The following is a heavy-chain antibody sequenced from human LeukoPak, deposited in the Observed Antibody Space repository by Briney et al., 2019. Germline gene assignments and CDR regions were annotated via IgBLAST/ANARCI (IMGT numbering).Heavy chain of an antibody. Sequence: GGSLRLSCAASRFTFSSYSMNWVRQAPGKGLEWVSYISSSSSTIYYADSVKGRFTISRDNAKNSLYLQMNSLRAEDTAVYYCARVSGYDFWSGYYGNWFDPWGQGTLVTVSS. CDR3: ARVSGYDFWSGYYGNWFDP. V-gene: IGHV3-48*01. CDR2: ISSSSSTI. J-gene: IGHJ5*02. CDR1: RFTFSSYS. D-gene: IGHD3-3*01.